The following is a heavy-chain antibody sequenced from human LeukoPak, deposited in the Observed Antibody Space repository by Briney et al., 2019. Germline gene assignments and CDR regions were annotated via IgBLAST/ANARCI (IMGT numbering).Heavy chain of an antibody. J-gene: IGHJ4*02. CDR1: GFTVSSNY. D-gene: IGHD5-24*01. V-gene: IGHV3-53*01. CDR3: ARGRWLQIFDY. CDR2: IYSGGST. Sequence: PGRSLRLSCAASGFTVSSNYTSWVRQAPGKGLEWVSAIYSGGSTYYADSVKGRFTISRDNSKNTLYLQMNSLRAEDTAVYYCARGRWLQIFDYWGQGTLVTVSS.